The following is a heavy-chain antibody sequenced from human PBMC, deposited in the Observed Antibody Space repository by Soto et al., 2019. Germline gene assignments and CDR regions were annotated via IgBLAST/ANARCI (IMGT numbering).Heavy chain of an antibody. Sequence: ASVKVSCKASGYTFTGYYMHWVRQAPGQGLEWMGWINPNSGGTNYAQKFQGWVTMTRDTSISTAYMELSRLRSDDTAVYYCARGQYYDILTGYYDAFDYWGPGTLVTVSS. CDR1: GYTFTGYY. V-gene: IGHV1-2*04. J-gene: IGHJ4*02. CDR2: INPNSGGT. D-gene: IGHD3-9*01. CDR3: ARGQYYDILTGYYDAFDY.